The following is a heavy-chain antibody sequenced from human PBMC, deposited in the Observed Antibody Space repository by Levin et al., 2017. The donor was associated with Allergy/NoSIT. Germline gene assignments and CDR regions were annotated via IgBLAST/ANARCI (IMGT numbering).Heavy chain of an antibody. J-gene: IGHJ4*02. Sequence: HSQTLSLTCTVSGGSISSYYWSWIRQPAGKGLEWIGRIYTSGSTNYNPSLKSRVTMSVDTSKNQFSLKLSSVTAADTAVYYCASTYYDILTGSLTDYWGQGTLVTVSS. D-gene: IGHD3-9*01. CDR2: IYTSGST. V-gene: IGHV4-4*07. CDR1: GGSISSYY. CDR3: ASTYYDILTGSLTDY.